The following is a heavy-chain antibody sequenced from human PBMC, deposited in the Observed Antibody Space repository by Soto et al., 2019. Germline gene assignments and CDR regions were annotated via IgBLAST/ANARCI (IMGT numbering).Heavy chain of an antibody. Sequence: HPGGSLRLSCAASGFPYSSYAMSWLRQAPGKGLTLVSAISGSGGTTSYADSVKGRFSISRDNSMNTVFLQMNSLRAEDTAVYYCAKDLWGGHSGYDYFEYWGQGALVTVSS. D-gene: IGHD5-12*01. V-gene: IGHV3-23*01. CDR1: GFPYSSYA. J-gene: IGHJ4*02. CDR3: AKDLWGGHSGYDYFEY. CDR2: ISGSGGTT.